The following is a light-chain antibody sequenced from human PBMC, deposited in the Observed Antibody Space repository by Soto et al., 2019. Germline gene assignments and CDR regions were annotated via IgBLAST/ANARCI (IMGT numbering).Light chain of an antibody. V-gene: IGLV2-14*03. J-gene: IGLJ1*01. Sequence: QSVLTQPASVSGSPGQSITISCTGTSSDVGGYNYVSWYQQHPGKAPKLMIYDVSNRPSGVSNRFSGSKSGNTASLTISGLQAADEADSSSCLNVFRTGTRSPS. CDR1: SSDVGGYNY. CDR3: CLNV. CDR2: DVS.